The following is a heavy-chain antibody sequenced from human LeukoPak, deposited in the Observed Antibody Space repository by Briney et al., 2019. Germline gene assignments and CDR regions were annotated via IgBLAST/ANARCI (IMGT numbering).Heavy chain of an antibody. CDR1: GFTFTTYW. J-gene: IGHJ3*01. V-gene: IGHV3-7*01. CDR3: ARDQGYCTSATCRGDAFDV. CDR2: IKQDGGEK. Sequence: PGGSLRLSCAASGFTFTTYWMTWVRQAPGEGLEWVAKIKQDGGEKYYVDSVKGRFTISRDNAKNSLSLQMNSLRAEDTAVYYCARDQGYCTSATCRGDAFDVWGQGSMVSVSS. D-gene: IGHD2-2*01.